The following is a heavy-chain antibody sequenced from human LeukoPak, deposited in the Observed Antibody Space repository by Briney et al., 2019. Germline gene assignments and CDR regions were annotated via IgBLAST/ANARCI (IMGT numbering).Heavy chain of an antibody. D-gene: IGHD3-3*01. Sequence: GGSLRLSCAASGFSFSSYGFNWVRQAPGKGLEWVSAISGSGGSTYYADSVKGRFTISRDNSKNTLYLQMNSLRAEDTAVYYCAKVDIGCWSGYYMSDYWGQGTLVTVSS. V-gene: IGHV3-23*01. CDR2: ISGSGGST. J-gene: IGHJ4*02. CDR1: GFSFSSYG. CDR3: AKVDIGCWSGYYMSDY.